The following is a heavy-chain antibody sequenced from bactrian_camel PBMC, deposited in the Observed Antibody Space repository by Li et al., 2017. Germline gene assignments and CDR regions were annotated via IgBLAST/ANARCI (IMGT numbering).Heavy chain of an antibody. CDR1: RDTLSSYC. CDR3: ALGPWVCTPFVF. CDR2: VDRDGRI. Sequence: VQLVESGGDSVQAGGSLNVSCEASRDTLSSYCMGWFRQAPEKRRERVATVDRDGRISVANSVKGRFTISKDNVKNTLYLQMNSLKTEDTAMYYCALGPWVCTPFVFWGQGTQVTVS. D-gene: IGHD3*01. J-gene: IGHJ6*01. V-gene: IGHV3S42*01.